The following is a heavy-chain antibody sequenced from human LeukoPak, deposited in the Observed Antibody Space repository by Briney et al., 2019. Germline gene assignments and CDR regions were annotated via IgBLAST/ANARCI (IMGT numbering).Heavy chain of an antibody. J-gene: IGHJ4*02. Sequence: GGSLRLSCAASGFTFSSYGIHWVRQAPGKGLEWVAVISYDGSAKYYADSVKGRFTISRDNSKNTLYLQMNSLRAEDTAVYYCTKELGSTLVRDSSRFFAYWGQGTLVTVSS. D-gene: IGHD3-10*01. V-gene: IGHV3-30*18. CDR2: ISYDGSAK. CDR1: GFTFSSYG. CDR3: TKELGSTLVRDSSRFFAY.